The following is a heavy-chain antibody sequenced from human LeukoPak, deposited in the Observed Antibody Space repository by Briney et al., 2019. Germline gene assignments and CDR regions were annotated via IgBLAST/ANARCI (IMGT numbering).Heavy chain of an antibody. D-gene: IGHD2-2*02. J-gene: IGHJ6*03. CDR2: IKQDGSEK. V-gene: IGHV3-7*03. CDR3: ARGYCSSTSCYNYYMDV. Sequence: GGSLRLSCAASGFTFSSYWMSWVRQAPGKGLEWVANIKQDGSEKYYVDSVKGRFTISRDNAKNSLYLQMNSLRAEDTALYYCARGYCSSTSCYNYYMDVWGKGTTVTVSS. CDR1: GFTFSSYW.